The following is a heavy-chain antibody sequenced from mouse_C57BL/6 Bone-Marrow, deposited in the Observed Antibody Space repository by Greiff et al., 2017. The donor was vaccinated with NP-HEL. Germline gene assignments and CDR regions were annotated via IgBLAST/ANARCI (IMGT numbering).Heavy chain of an antibody. J-gene: IGHJ3*01. V-gene: IGHV3-6*01. CDR3: AREGLTGTTWFAY. CDR2: ISYDGSN. Sequence: DVKLQESGPGLVKPSQSLSLTCSVTGYSITSGYYWNWIRQFPGNKLEWMGYISYDGSNNYNPSLKNRISITRDTSKNQFFLKLNSVTTEDTATYYCAREGLTGTTWFAYWGQGTLVTVSA. D-gene: IGHD4-1*01. CDR1: GYSITSGYY.